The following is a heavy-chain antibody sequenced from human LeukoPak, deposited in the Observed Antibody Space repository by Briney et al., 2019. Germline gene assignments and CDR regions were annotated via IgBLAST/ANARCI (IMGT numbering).Heavy chain of an antibody. CDR1: GYTFTGYY. Sequence: ASVKVSCKASGYTFTGYYMHWVRQAPGQGLEWMGWINPNSGGTNYVQKFQGRVTMTRDTSISTAYMELSRLRSDDTAVYYCARDGYYYDSSGYYAEWGQGTLVTVSS. CDR2: INPNSGGT. CDR3: ARDGYYYDSSGYYAE. D-gene: IGHD3-22*01. V-gene: IGHV1-2*02. J-gene: IGHJ4*02.